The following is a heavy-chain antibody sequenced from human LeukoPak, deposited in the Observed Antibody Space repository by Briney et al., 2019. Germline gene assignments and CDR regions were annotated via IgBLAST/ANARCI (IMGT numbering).Heavy chain of an antibody. D-gene: IGHD5-24*01. V-gene: IGHV4-61*02. CDR3: ARDIGAKRDGYKGDARSPERGY. CDR2: IYTSGST. J-gene: IGHJ4*02. Sequence: PSETLSLTCTVSGGSISSGSYYWSWIRQPAGKGLEWIGRIYTSGSTNYNPSLKSRVTISVDTSKNQFSLKLSSVTAADTAVYYCARDIGAKRDGYKGDARSPERGYWGQGTLVTVSS. CDR1: GGSISSGSYY.